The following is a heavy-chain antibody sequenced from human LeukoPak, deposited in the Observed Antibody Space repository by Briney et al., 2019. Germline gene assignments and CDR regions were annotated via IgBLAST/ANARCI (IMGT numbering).Heavy chain of an antibody. V-gene: IGHV4-59*01. CDR3: ARTTEGGYTYGYFYYYYMDV. D-gene: IGHD5-18*01. J-gene: IGHJ6*03. CDR2: IYYNGNT. Sequence: SETLSLTCAVYGGSFSGYYWSWIRQPPGKGLEWIGDIYYNGNTNYNPSLKSRVTISMDTSKNQYSLKLSSVTAADTAVYYCARTTEGGYTYGYFYYYYMDVWGKGTTVTISS. CDR1: GGSFSGYY.